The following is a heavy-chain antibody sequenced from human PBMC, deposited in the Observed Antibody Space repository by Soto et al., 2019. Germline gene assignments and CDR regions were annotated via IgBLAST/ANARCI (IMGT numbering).Heavy chain of an antibody. Sequence: TGGSLRLSCAASGFTFSSYSMNWVRQAPGKGLEWVSSISSSSSYIYYADSVKGRFTISRDNAKNSLYLQMNSLRAEDTAVYYCARGGDNWNYYYYMDVWGKGTTVTVSS. CDR2: ISSSSSYI. D-gene: IGHD1-20*01. CDR1: GFTFSSYS. V-gene: IGHV3-21*01. J-gene: IGHJ6*03. CDR3: ARGGDNWNYYYYMDV.